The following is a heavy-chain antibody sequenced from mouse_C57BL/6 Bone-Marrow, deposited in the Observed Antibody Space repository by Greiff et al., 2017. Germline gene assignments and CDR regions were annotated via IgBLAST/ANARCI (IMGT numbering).Heavy chain of an antibody. CDR2: IYPGNSDT. J-gene: IGHJ4*01. CDR1: GYTFTSYW. V-gene: IGHV1-5*01. Sequence: EVQLQQSGTVLARPGASVKMSCKTSGYTFTSYWMHWVKQRPGQGLEWIGAIYPGNSDTSYNQKFKGKAKLTAVTTASTAYIELSSLTNEDSEVYYCTMPPYYAMDYWGQGTSVTVSS. D-gene: IGHD6-1*01. CDR3: TMPPYYAMDY.